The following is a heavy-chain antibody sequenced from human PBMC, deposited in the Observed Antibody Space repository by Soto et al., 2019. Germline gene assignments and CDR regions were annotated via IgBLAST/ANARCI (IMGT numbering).Heavy chain of an antibody. Sequence: SETLSLTCTVSGGSISSYYWSWIRQPPGKGLEWIGYIYYSGSTNYNPSLKSRVTISVDTSKNQFSLKLSSVTAADTAVYYCARADPYCSGGSCYSVGWFDPWGQGTLVTVS. V-gene: IGHV4-59*08. D-gene: IGHD2-15*01. CDR3: ARADPYCSGGSCYSVGWFDP. J-gene: IGHJ5*02. CDR1: GGSISSYY. CDR2: IYYSGST.